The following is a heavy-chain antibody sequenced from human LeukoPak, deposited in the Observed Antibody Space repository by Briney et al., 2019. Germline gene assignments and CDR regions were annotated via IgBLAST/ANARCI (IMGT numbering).Heavy chain of an antibody. CDR2: ISYDGSNK. CDR3: AKNFIDPLLWFGELWH. CDR1: GFTFSSYG. D-gene: IGHD3-10*01. J-gene: IGHJ6*04. Sequence: PGRSLRLSCAASGFTFSSYGMHWVRQAPGKGLEWVAVISYDGSNKYYADSVKGRFTISRDNSKDTLYLQMNSLRAEDTAVYYCAKNFIDPLLWFGELWHWGKGTTVTVSS. V-gene: IGHV3-30*18.